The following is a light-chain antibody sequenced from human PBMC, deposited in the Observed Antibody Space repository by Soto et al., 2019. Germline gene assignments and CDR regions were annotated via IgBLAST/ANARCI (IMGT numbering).Light chain of an antibody. CDR3: ASWDDSLNGHV. V-gene: IGLV2-14*01. CDR1: SGDIGSYNR. CDR2: EVT. Sequence: QSALTQPASVSGSPGQSITISCTGTSGDIGSYNRVSWYQQHPGKAPKLIIYEVTDRPSGVSNRFSGSKSGNTASLTISGLQAEDEAEYYCASWDDSLNGHVFGTGTKVTVL. J-gene: IGLJ1*01.